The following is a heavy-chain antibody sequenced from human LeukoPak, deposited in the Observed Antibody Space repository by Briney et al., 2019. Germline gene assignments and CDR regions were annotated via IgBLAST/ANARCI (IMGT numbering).Heavy chain of an antibody. V-gene: IGHV3-23*01. CDR1: GFTFSSYA. D-gene: IGHD3-10*01. CDR2: ISGSGGST. J-gene: IGHJ4*02. CDR3: AKDSDYYGSRGMADY. Sequence: PGGPLRLSCAASGFTFSSYAMSWVRQAPGKGLEWVSAISGSGGSTYYADSVKGRFTISRDNSKNTLYLQMNSLRAEDTAVYYCAKDSDYYGSRGMADYWGQGTLVTVSS.